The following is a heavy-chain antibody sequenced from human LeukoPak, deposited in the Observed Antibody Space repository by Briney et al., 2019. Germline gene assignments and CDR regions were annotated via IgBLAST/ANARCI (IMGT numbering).Heavy chain of an antibody. CDR2: IYPGDSDT. D-gene: IGHD3-3*02. J-gene: IGHJ4*02. CDR1: GYSFTSYW. V-gene: IGHV5-51*01. CDR3: ASTNHFWSGYYDY. Sequence: GESLKISCRGSGYSFTSYWIGWVRQMPGKGLEWMGIIYPGDSDTRYSPSFQGQVTISADKSISTAYLQWSSLKASDTAMYYCASTNHFWSGYYDYWGQGTLVTVSS.